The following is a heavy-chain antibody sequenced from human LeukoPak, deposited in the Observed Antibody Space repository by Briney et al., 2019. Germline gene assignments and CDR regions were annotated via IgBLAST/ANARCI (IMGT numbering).Heavy chain of an antibody. CDR1: GFTFSSYI. D-gene: IGHD7-27*01. J-gene: IGHJ4*02. Sequence: GGSLRLSCAASGFTFSSYIMTWVRQAPGKGLEWVANIKTDGSQIYSVDYVKGRFTSSRDNAKSSLYLQMNSLRAEDTAVYYCARDLNWETYWGQGTLVSVSS. CDR3: ARDLNWETY. V-gene: IGHV3-7*01. CDR2: IKTDGSQI.